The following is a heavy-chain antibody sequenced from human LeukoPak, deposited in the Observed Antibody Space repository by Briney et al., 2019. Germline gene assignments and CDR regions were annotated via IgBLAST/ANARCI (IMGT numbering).Heavy chain of an antibody. V-gene: IGHV1-2*06. J-gene: IGHJ6*03. CDR3: ARGELLSFYYYYMDV. CDR1: GYTFTSYD. CDR2: INPNSGGT. D-gene: IGHD2-15*01. Sequence: ASVKVSCKASGYTFTSYDINWVRQAPGQGLEWMGRINPNSGGTNYAQKFQGRVTMTRDTSISTAYMELSRLRSDDTAVYYCARGELLSFYYYYMDVWGKGTTVTVSS.